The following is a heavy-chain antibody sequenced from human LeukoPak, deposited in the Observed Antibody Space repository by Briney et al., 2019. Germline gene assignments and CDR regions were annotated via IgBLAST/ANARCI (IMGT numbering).Heavy chain of an antibody. CDR3: ARHSRERSKMATTYFDY. Sequence: SETLSLTCTVSGGSISSSSCYWGWIRQPPGKGLEWIGSIYYSGSTYYNPSLKSRVTISVDTSKNQFSLKLSSVTAADTAVYYCARHSRERSKMATTYFDYWGQGTLVTVSS. D-gene: IGHD5-12*01. V-gene: IGHV4-39*01. CDR1: GGSISSSSCY. CDR2: IYYSGST. J-gene: IGHJ4*02.